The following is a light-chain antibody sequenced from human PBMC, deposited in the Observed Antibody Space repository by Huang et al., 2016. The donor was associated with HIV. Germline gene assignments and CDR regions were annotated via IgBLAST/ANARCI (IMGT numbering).Light chain of an antibody. V-gene: IGKV1-16*02. CDR3: QQSNTFPLT. J-gene: IGKJ4*01. CDR1: QDIRSN. CDR2: GAS. Sequence: DIQMTQSPSSLSASVGDRVTITCRASQDIRSNLAWLQQTPGKAPKSLIYGASTLQSGVPSKFSGNGYGTDFTLTISSLQPEDIATYYCQQSNTFPLTFGGGTKVEI.